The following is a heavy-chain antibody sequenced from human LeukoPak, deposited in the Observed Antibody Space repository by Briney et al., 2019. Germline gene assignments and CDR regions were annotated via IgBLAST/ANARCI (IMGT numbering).Heavy chain of an antibody. V-gene: IGHV4-59*01. Sequence: SETLSLTCTVSGGSINSYYWSWIRQPPGKGLEWIGYIYYSGSTNYNPSLKSRVTISVDTSKNQFSLKLSSVTAADTAVYYCARVGSSSSYGMDVWGQGTTVTVSS. CDR2: IYYSGST. J-gene: IGHJ6*02. D-gene: IGHD6-6*01. CDR3: ARVGSSSSYGMDV. CDR1: GGSINSYY.